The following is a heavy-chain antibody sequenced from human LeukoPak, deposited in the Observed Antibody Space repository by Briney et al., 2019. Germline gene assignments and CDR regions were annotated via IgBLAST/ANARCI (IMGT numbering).Heavy chain of an antibody. J-gene: IGHJ4*02. CDR1: GGSMSSSSYY. Sequence: SETLSLTCTVSGGSMSSSSYYWGWIRQPPGKGLEWIGFIYYSGRTYYNPSLESRVTISVDTSKNQFSLKLTSVTAADTAVYYCAREATVVKGGYFDYWGQGTLVTVSS. V-gene: IGHV4-39*07. CDR2: IYYSGRT. CDR3: AREATVVKGGYFDY. D-gene: IGHD4-23*01.